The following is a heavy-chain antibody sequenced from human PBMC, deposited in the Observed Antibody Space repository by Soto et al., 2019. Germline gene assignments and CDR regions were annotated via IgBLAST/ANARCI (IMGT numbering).Heavy chain of an antibody. D-gene: IGHD5-12*01. J-gene: IGHJ4*02. CDR3: AIVATVVHDY. CDR2: INPSGGST. Sequence: ASVKVSCKASGYTFTSYYMHWVRQAPGQGLEWMGIINPSGGSTSYAQRFQGRVTMTRGTSTSTVYMELSSLRSEDTAVYYCAIVATVVHDYWGQGTLVTVSS. CDR1: GYTFTSYY. V-gene: IGHV1-46*03.